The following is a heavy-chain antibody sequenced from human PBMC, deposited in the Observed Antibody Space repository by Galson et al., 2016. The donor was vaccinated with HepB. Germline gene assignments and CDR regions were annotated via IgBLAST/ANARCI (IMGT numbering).Heavy chain of an antibody. D-gene: IGHD4-11*01. CDR2: IWYDGSNK. CDR1: GFTFSTYG. CDR3: ARDGPKSPYNYYYYYGMDV. V-gene: IGHV3-33*01. J-gene: IGHJ6*02. Sequence: SLRLSCAASGFTFSTYGMHWVRQAPGKGLEWVAAIWYDGSNKYYGDSVKGRTIISRDNNNNTQYLQMNSLRAEDTAVYYCARDGPKSPYNYYYYYGMDVWGQGTTVIVS.